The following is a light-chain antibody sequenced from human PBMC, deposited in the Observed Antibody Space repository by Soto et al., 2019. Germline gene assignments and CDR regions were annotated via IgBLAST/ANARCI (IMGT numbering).Light chain of an antibody. J-gene: IGLJ1*01. CDR2: SNN. CDR3: AAWDDSLNRGV. V-gene: IGLV1-44*01. Sequence: QSVLTQPPSASGTPGQRVTISCSGSSSSIGSNTVNWYQQLPGTAPKLLIYSNNQRPSGVPDRFSGSKSGTSASLAISGLQSEDEADYYCAAWDDSLNRGVFGTGTKLTVL. CDR1: SSSIGSNT.